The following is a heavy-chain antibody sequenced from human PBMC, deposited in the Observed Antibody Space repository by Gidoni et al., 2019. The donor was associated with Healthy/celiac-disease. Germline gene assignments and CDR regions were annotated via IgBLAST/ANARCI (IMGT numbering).Heavy chain of an antibody. Sequence: EVQLVESGGGLVKPGGSLRLSCAASGFTFSSYSMNWVRQAPGKGLEWVSSISSSSSYIYYADSVKGRFTISRDNAKNSLYLQMNSLRAEDTAVYYCARDGKYSSRRLDYWGQGTLVTVSS. D-gene: IGHD6-13*01. J-gene: IGHJ4*02. V-gene: IGHV3-21*01. CDR1: GFTFSSYS. CDR2: ISSSSSYI. CDR3: ARDGKYSSRRLDY.